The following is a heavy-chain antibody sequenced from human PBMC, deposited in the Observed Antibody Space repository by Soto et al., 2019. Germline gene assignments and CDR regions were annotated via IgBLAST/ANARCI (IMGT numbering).Heavy chain of an antibody. D-gene: IGHD6-13*01. V-gene: IGHV4-34*01. Sequence: QVQLQQWGAGLLKPSETLSLTCAVYGGSFSGYYWSWIRQPPGKGLEWIGEINHSGSTNYNPSVKSRVTISVDTCQSQVPLELGYVTAADSAVYYCARYRQSGCWYVVYYFDYWGQGTLVTVSS. CDR2: INHSGST. J-gene: IGHJ4*02. CDR3: ARYRQSGCWYVVYYFDY. CDR1: GGSFSGYY.